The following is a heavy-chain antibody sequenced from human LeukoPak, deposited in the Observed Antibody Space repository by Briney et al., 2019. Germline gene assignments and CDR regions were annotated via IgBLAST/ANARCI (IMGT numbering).Heavy chain of an antibody. J-gene: IGHJ4*02. CDR3: ARVRNGAVAGLDFDY. Sequence: ASVKVSCKASGYTFTSYAMHWVRQAPGQRLEWMGWINAGNGNTKYSQEFQGRVTITRDTSASTAYMELSSLRSEDMVVYYCARVRNGAVAGLDFDYWGQGTLVTVSS. V-gene: IGHV1-3*03. CDR2: INAGNGNT. D-gene: IGHD6-19*01. CDR1: GYTFTSYA.